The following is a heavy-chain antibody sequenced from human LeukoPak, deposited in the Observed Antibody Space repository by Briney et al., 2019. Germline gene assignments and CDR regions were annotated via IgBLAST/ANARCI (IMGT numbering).Heavy chain of an antibody. CDR2: INQDGSEK. D-gene: IGHD6-6*01. Sequence: GGSLRLSCAASGFTFSSYWMSWVRQAPGKRLEWVANINQDGSEKYYVDSVKGRFIISRDNATTSLFLQMNILTAEDTAIYYCVREGAYSTSSPAGYWGQGTLVSVSS. CDR1: GFTFSSYW. V-gene: IGHV3-7*01. CDR3: VREGAYSTSSPAGY. J-gene: IGHJ4*02.